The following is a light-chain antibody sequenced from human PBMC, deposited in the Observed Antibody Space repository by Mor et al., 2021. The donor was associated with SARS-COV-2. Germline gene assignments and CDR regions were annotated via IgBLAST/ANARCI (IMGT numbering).Light chain of an antibody. J-gene: IGLJ1*01. CDR3: YSYAGKNTFV. V-gene: IGLV2-23*02. Sequence: WFQQYPGTAPKLIISEVTKRPSGVSDRFSGSKSGNTASLTISELQADDEADYYCYSYAGKNTFVFGTGT. CDR2: EVT.